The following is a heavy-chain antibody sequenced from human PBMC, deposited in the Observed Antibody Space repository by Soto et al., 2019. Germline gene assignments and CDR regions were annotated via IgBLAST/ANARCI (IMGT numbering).Heavy chain of an antibody. D-gene: IGHD3-16*01. V-gene: IGHV3-7*01. CDR3: VSLGRHG. CDR1: GFPFSDSW. Sequence: GGSLRLSCAASGFPFSDSWMDLVRQAPGKGPEWVANIKHDGSEKNYVVSVKGRFTISRDNAKNSLYLQMNSLRAEDTAVYYCVSLGRHGWGQGTTVTVSS. CDR2: IKHDGSEK. J-gene: IGHJ6*02.